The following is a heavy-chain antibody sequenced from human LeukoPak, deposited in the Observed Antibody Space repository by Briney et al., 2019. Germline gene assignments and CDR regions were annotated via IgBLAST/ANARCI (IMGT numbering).Heavy chain of an antibody. CDR1: GGSFSGYY. Sequence: SETLSLTCAVYGGSFSGYYWSWIRQPPGKGLEWIGDIYYSGSTNYNPSLKSRVTISVDTSKNQFSLNLSSVTAADTAVYYCARAYSSSWYYFDYWGQGTLVTVSS. V-gene: IGHV4-59*01. J-gene: IGHJ4*02. CDR3: ARAYSSSWYYFDY. CDR2: IYYSGST. D-gene: IGHD6-13*01.